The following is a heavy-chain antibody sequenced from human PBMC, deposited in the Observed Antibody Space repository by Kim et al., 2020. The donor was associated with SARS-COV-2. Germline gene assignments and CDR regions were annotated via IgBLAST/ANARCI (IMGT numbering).Heavy chain of an antibody. Sequence: GGSLRLSCAASGFTFSSYAMSWVRQAPGKGLEWVSAISGSGGSTYYADSVKGRFTISRDNSKNTLYLQMNSLRAEDTAVYYCAKEGDRDYGDFPDAFDIWGQGTMVTVSS. CDR2: ISGSGGST. CDR1: GFTFSSYA. V-gene: IGHV3-23*01. J-gene: IGHJ3*02. D-gene: IGHD4-17*01. CDR3: AKEGDRDYGDFPDAFDI.